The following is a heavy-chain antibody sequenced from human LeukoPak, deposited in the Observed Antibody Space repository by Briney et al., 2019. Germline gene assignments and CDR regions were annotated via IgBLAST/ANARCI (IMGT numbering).Heavy chain of an antibody. CDR1: GGSISGYY. J-gene: IGHJ4*02. CDR2: IYNSGTS. V-gene: IGHV4-59*08. D-gene: IGHD1-1*01. Sequence: SETLSLTCTVSGGSISGYYWTWIRQPPGKGLDWVANIYNSGTSNYNPSLESRLTISVDTSKNQVSLRLTSVTAADTAIYYSARHFGYTQDYFDFWGQGILGTVSS. CDR3: ARHFGYTQDYFDF.